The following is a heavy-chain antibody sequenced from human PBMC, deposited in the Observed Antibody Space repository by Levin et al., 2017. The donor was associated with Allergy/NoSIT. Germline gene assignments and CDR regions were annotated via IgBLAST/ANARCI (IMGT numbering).Heavy chain of an antibody. J-gene: IGHJ4*02. CDR3: AKDKEIGGLYYFDY. D-gene: IGHD4-23*01. V-gene: IGHV3-9*01. CDR2: ISWNSGSI. CDR1: GFTFDDYA. Sequence: GGSLRLSCAASGFTFDDYAMHWVRQAPGKGLEWVSGISWNSGSIGYADSVKGRFTISRDNAKNSLYLQMNSLRAEDTALYYCAKDKEIGGLYYFDYWGQGTLVTVSS.